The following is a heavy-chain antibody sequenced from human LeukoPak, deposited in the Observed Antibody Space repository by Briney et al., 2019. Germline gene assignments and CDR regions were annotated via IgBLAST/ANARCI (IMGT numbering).Heavy chain of an antibody. CDR2: ISRNSTYI. CDR3: ASDEGNYFDY. Sequence: GGSLRLSCAASGFTFNSYAMSWVRQAPGKGLEWVASISRNSTYIHYADSVKGRFTISRDNARNSLFLQMNSLRAEDTAIYYCASDEGNYFDYWGQGTLVTVSS. J-gene: IGHJ4*02. CDR1: GFTFNSYA. V-gene: IGHV3-21*01.